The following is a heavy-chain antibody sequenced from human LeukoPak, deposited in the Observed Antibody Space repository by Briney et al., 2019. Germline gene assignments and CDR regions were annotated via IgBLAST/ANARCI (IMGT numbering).Heavy chain of an antibody. CDR2: FDPEDGET. CDR1: GYTLTELS. Sequence: ASVKVSCKVSGYTLTELSMHWVRQAPGKGLEWMGGFDPEDGETIYAQKFQGRVTMTEDTSTSTAHMELRSLRSDDTAVYYCARVPRSGDRFDPWGQGTLVTVSS. D-gene: IGHD2-15*01. V-gene: IGHV1-24*01. J-gene: IGHJ5*02. CDR3: ARVPRSGDRFDP.